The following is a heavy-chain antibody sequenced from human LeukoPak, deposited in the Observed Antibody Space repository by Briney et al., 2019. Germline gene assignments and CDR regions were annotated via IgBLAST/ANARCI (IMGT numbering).Heavy chain of an antibody. V-gene: IGHV5-51*01. CDR3: ARPPFAPGGRDGFDS. CDR2: IYPGDSDT. J-gene: IGHJ3*02. CDR1: GYSFTTHW. D-gene: IGHD3-16*01. Sequence: PGESLKISCKGSGYSFTTHWIAWVRQMPGEGLEWMGIIYPGDSDTRYSPSFQGQVTISADTSISTTYLQWTSLKASDTAMYYCARPPFAPGGRDGFDSWGQGTMVTVSS.